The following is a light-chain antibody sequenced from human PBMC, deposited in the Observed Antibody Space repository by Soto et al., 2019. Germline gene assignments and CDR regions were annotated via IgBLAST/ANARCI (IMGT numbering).Light chain of an antibody. CDR1: SSDIGTYDH. V-gene: IGLV2-14*01. CDR3: SSYTSSSTRV. CDR2: SVS. J-gene: IGLJ2*01. Sequence: QSALTQPASVSGSPGQSITISCSGTSSDIGTYDHVAWFQQFPGKTPKLMIYSVSNRPSGVSYRFSGSKSGNTASLTISGLQAEDEADYYCSSYTSSSTRVFGGGTKLTVL.